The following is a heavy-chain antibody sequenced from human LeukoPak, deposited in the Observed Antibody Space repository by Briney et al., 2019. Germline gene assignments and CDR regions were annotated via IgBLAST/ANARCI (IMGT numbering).Heavy chain of an antibody. CDR1: GFTLSSYE. V-gene: IGHV3-48*03. Sequence: GESLILSCAASGFTLSSYEMNWVRQAPGKGLERVSCISSSRNLIYEAEAVTSRINISRENAKSSLYLQMNSLRAEDTAVYYCARVGPRYCSGGSCYSHYYYGIDIWGKGTTVTASS. CDR2: ISSSRNLI. CDR3: ARVGPRYCSGGSCYSHYYYGIDI. D-gene: IGHD2-15*01. J-gene: IGHJ6*04.